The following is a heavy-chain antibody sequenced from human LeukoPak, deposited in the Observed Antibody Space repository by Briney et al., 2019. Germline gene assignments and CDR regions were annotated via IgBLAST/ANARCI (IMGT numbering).Heavy chain of an antibody. V-gene: IGHV3-48*01. CDR1: GFTFSSYS. CDR3: ARLDVGYCSSTSCYYFDY. CDR2: ISSSSSTI. Sequence: PGGSLRLSCAASGFTFSSYSMNWVRQAPGKGLEWVSYISSSSSTIYYADSVKGRFTISRDNAKNSLYLQMNSLRAEDTAVYYCARLDVGYCSSTSCYYFDYWGQGTLVTVSS. D-gene: IGHD2-2*01. J-gene: IGHJ4*02.